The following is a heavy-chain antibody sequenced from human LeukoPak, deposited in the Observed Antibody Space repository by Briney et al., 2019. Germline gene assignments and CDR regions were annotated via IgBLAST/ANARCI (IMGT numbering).Heavy chain of an antibody. V-gene: IGHV4-34*01. Sequence: PSETLSLTCAVYGGSFSGYYWSWIRQPPGKGLEWIGEINHSGSTNYNPSLKSRVTISVDTSKNQFSLKLSSVTAADTAVYYCASISPDHYDFWSGYHNWFDPWGQGTLVTVSS. J-gene: IGHJ5*02. CDR2: INHSGST. D-gene: IGHD3-3*01. CDR3: ASISPDHYDFWSGYHNWFDP. CDR1: GGSFSGYY.